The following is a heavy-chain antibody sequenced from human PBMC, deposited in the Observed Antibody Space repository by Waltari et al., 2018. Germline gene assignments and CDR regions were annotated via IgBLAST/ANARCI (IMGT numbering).Heavy chain of an antibody. D-gene: IGHD3-22*01. Sequence: QVQLQESGPGLVKPSETLSLTCAVSGYSISSDYYWGWLRPPPGKGLEWIGNIYHSGSTYYNPSLKSRVTISVDTSKNQFSLKLSSVTAADTAVYFCARRRDYYDTSGYYFEAFDIWGQGTMVTVSS. CDR3: ARRRDYYDTSGYYFEAFDI. V-gene: IGHV4-38-2*01. J-gene: IGHJ3*02. CDR2: IYHSGST. CDR1: GYSISSDYY.